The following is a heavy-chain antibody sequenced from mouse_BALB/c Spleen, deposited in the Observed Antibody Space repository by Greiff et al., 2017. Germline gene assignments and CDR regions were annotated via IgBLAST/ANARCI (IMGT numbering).Heavy chain of an antibody. J-gene: IGHJ4*01. Sequence: VQLQQSGAELAKPGASVKMSCKASGFNIKDTYMHWVKQRPEQGLEWIGRIDPANGNTKYDPKFQGKATITADTSSNTAYLQLSSLTSEDTAVYYCARLGGDYGYAMDYWGQGTSVTVSS. CDR3: ARLGGDYGYAMDY. V-gene: IGHV14-3*02. CDR2: IDPANGNT. CDR1: GFNIKDTY. D-gene: IGHD2-4*01.